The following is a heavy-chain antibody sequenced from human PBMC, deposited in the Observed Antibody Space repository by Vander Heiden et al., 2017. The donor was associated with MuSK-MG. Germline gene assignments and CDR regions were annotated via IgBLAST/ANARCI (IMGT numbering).Heavy chain of an antibody. CDR2: IRGSGGST. CDR3: ARGKRGDRETMATWNDAFDI. J-gene: IGHJ3*02. D-gene: IGHD3-10*01. CDR1: GFTFSSYA. V-gene: IGHV3-23*01. Sequence: EVQLLESGGGLVQPGGSLRLSCAASGFTFSSYAMSWVRQAPGKGLGWVSAIRGSGGSTYYADSVKGRFTISRDNSKNTLYLQMNSLRAEDTAVYYCARGKRGDRETMATWNDAFDIWGQGTMVTVSS.